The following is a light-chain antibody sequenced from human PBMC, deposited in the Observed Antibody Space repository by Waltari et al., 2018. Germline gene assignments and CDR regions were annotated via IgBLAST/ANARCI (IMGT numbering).Light chain of an antibody. CDR3: QSAEFGATSYWV. J-gene: IGLJ3*02. Sequence: SYELTQPPSVSVSPGQTARIRCSGNSLPKQYAYWFRQRPGQAPVLMIYEDTKRPPGIPERVSGSTSGTTVTLTISAVQAEDEAVYYCQSAEFGATSYWVFGGGTKLTVL. CDR1: SLPKQY. CDR2: EDT. V-gene: IGLV3-25*03.